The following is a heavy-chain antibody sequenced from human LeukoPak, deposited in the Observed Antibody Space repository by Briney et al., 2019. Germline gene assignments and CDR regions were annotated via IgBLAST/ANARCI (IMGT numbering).Heavy chain of an antibody. D-gene: IGHD6-6*01. V-gene: IGHV3-33*01. CDR3: GRGGYSSSSFYGMDV. CDR1: GFTFSSYG. J-gene: IGHJ6*02. CDR2: IWYDGSNK. Sequence: PGRSLRFSCAASGFTFSSYGMHWVPQAPGKGLEWVAVIWYDGSNKYYEDSVKVRFTISRDNSKDSLYLQMNSLKTEDTAVYYCGRGGYSSSSFYGMDVWGQGTTVTVSS.